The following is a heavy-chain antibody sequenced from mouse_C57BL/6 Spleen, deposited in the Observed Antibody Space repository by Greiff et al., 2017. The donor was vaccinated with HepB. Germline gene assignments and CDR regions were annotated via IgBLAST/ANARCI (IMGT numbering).Heavy chain of an antibody. CDR3: ARSDTTVVAHYYAMDY. V-gene: IGHV5-17*01. J-gene: IGHJ4*01. Sequence: EVQGVESGGGLVKPGGSLKLSCAASGFTFSDYGMHWVRQAPEKGLEWVAYISSGSSTIYYADTVKGRFTISRDNAKNTLFLQMTSLRSEDTGMYYCARSDTTVVAHYYAMDYWVQGTSVTVSS. D-gene: IGHD1-1*01. CDR1: GFTFSDYG. CDR2: ISSGSSTI.